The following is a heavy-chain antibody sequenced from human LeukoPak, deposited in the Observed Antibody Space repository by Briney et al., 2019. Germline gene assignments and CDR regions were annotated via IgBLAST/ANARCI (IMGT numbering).Heavy chain of an antibody. J-gene: IGHJ4*02. D-gene: IGHD1-26*01. CDR1: GFTFSYAW. Sequence: GGPLRLSCAASGFTFSYAWMSWVRQTPGKGLEWVGRIKSKRDGGTADSAAPVKGRFTISRHDSKNTVYLQMNSLKAEDTAVYYCTTDLGSGSLFDYWGQGILVTVSS. V-gene: IGHV3-15*01. CDR3: TTDLGSGSLFDY. CDR2: IKSKRDGGTA.